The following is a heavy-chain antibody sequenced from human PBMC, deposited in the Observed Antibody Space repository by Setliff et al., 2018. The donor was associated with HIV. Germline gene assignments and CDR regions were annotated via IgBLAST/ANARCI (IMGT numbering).Heavy chain of an antibody. Sequence: ASVKVSCKASGYTFTAYYIHWVRQAPGQGLEWMGWINPYSGGTNYAQNFQGWVTMTRDTSITTAYMELSRLTSDDTALYFCARVSPDYGSGYFYWGQGTLVTVSS. CDR2: INPYSGGT. D-gene: IGHD3-10*01. CDR1: GYTFTAYY. V-gene: IGHV1-2*04. J-gene: IGHJ4*02. CDR3: ARVSPDYGSGYFY.